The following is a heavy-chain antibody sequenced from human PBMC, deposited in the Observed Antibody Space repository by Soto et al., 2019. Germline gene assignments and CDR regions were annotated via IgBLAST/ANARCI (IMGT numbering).Heavy chain of an antibody. CDR1: GGSISSYY. CDR3: ARQGFGPLHCLVDV. V-gene: IGHV4-59*08. Sequence: QVQLQESGPGLVKPSETLSLSCTVSGGSISSYYWSWFRQSPGKRMEWIGYVHHSWGSSYNPSLQSGVAISLDTSKSQCSLKVTSVTATGTAVYYCARQGFGPLHCLVDVWGQGTTVTVSS. D-gene: IGHD3-10*01. CDR2: VHHSWGS. J-gene: IGHJ6*02.